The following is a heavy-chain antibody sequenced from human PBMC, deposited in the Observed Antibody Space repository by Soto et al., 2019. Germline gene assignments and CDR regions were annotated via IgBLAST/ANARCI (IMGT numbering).Heavy chain of an antibody. CDR3: ARDSGGGSYRY. D-gene: IGHD1-26*01. CDR2: IKQDGSEK. J-gene: IGHJ4*02. V-gene: IGHV3-7*01. Sequence: EVQLVESGGGLVQPGGSLRLSCAASGFTFISYWMTWVRQAPGKGLEWVANIKQDGSEKYYVDSVKGRFTISRDNAKNSLYLQMNSLRAEDTAVYYCARDSGGGSYRYWGQGTLVTVSS. CDR1: GFTFISYW.